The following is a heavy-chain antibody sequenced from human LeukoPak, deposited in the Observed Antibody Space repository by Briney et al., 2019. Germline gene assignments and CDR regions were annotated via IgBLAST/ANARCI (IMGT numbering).Heavy chain of an antibody. CDR1: GFTLSTYA. V-gene: IGHV3-23*01. CDR2: PSSSDAGT. CDR3: AKDRWIQLWRGTFDI. D-gene: IGHD5-18*01. Sequence: GGSLRLSWAASGFTLSTYAMSWVRQPPGKGLEWVAAPSSSDAGTYHADSVRGRFTISRDNSKNTLYLQMNSLRAEDTAVYYCAKDRWIQLWRGTFDIWGQGTMVTVSS. J-gene: IGHJ3*02.